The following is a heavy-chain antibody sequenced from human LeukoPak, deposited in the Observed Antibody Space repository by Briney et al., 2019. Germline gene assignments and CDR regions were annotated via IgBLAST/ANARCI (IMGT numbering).Heavy chain of an antibody. CDR1: GFTFSSYS. CDR2: ISSSSSYI. V-gene: IGHV3-21*01. D-gene: IGHD2-15*01. Sequence: GGSLRLSCAASGFTFSSYSMNWVRQAPGKGLEWVSSISSSSSYIYYADSVKGRFTISRDNAKNSLYLQMNSLRAEDTAVYYCARGSCSGGSCYSDYWGQGTLVNVSS. CDR3: ARGSCSGGSCYSDY. J-gene: IGHJ4*02.